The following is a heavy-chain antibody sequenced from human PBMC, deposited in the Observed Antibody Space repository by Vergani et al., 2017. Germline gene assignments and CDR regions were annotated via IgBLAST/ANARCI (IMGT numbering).Heavy chain of an antibody. V-gene: IGHV3-30*18. CDR2: ISYDGSNK. J-gene: IGHJ4*02. CDR1: GFTFSSYG. Sequence: QVQLVESGGGVVQPGRSLRLSCAASGFTFSSYGMHWVRQAPGKGLEWVAVISYDGSNKYYADSVKGRFTISRDNSKNTLYLQMNSLRAEDTAVYYCAKGSSGWYYFDYWGQGTLVTGSS. D-gene: IGHD6-19*01. CDR3: AKGSSGWYYFDY.